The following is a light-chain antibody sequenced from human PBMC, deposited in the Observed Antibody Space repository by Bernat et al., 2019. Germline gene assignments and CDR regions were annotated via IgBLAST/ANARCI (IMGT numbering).Light chain of an antibody. CDR1: QSISTY. V-gene: IGKV3-11*01. J-gene: IGKJ1*01. CDR2: DAS. CDR3: QSSKDQADTWT. Sequence: EIVLTQSPATLSSSPGERATLSCRASQSISTYLAWYQQKPGQAPRLLIYDASNRATGIPARFTGNGSGTDFTITISTLEPDDFAVYFCQSSKDQADTWTVGQWNKVEIK.